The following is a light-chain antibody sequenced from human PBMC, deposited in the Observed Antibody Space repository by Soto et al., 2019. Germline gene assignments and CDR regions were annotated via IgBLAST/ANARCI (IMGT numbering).Light chain of an antibody. J-gene: IGKJ3*01. CDR2: GAS. V-gene: IGKV3-20*01. CDR1: QRISSSY. Sequence: EIVLTQSPGTLSLSPGERATLSCRASQRISSSYLAWYQQKPGQAPRLLVYGASSRDTYTTARFIGSGSVTDFTLTIRILEPEAFAVYYCQQYGSSLFTFCSANTVDS. CDR3: QQYGSSLFT.